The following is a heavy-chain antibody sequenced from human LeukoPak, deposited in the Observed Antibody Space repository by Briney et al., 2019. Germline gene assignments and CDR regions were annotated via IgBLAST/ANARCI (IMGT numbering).Heavy chain of an antibody. CDR2: IYYSGST. Sequence: KASETLSLTCTVSGGSISSYCWSWIRQPPGKGLEWIGYIYYSGSTNYNPSLKSRVTISVDTSKNQFSLKLSSVTAADTAVYYCARDTFTGSAYYYYGMDVWGQGTTVTVSS. J-gene: IGHJ6*02. V-gene: IGHV4-59*01. D-gene: IGHD3-9*01. CDR1: GGSISSYC. CDR3: ARDTFTGSAYYYYGMDV.